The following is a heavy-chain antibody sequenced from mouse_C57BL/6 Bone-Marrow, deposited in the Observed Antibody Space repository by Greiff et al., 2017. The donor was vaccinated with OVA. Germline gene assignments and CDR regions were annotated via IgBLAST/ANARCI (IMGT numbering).Heavy chain of an antibody. Sequence: QVQLKQSGPELVKPGASVKISCKASGYAFSSSWMNWVKQRPGKGLEWIGRIYPGDGDTNYNGKFKGKATLTADKSSSTAYMQLSSLTSEDSAVYFCARSYYSDCGFAYWGQGTLVTVSA. CDR1: GYAFSSSW. D-gene: IGHD2-12*01. V-gene: IGHV1-82*01. CDR3: ARSYYSDCGFAY. CDR2: IYPGDGDT. J-gene: IGHJ3*01.